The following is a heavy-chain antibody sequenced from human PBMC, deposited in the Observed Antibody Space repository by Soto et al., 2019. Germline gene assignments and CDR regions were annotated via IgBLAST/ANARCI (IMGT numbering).Heavy chain of an antibody. J-gene: IGHJ4*02. D-gene: IGHD5-12*01. V-gene: IGHV3-11*01. CDR3: ARDFGDIVANDWSYFDY. Sequence: RLSCAASGFTFSDYYMNWIRQAPGKGLEWVSYISSSGSTIYYADSVKGRFTISRDNAKNSLYLQMNSLRAEDTAVYYCARDFGDIVANDWSYFDYWGQGTLVTVSS. CDR1: GFTFSDYY. CDR2: ISSSGSTI.